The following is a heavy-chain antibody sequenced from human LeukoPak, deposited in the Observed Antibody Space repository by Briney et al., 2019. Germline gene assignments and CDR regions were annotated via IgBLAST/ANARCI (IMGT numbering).Heavy chain of an antibody. CDR2: IRSKAYGGTT. CDR1: GFTFGDYA. J-gene: IGHJ4*02. D-gene: IGHD3-10*01. Sequence: GGSLRLSCTASGFTFGDYAMSWVRQAPGKGLEWVGFIRSKAYGGTTEYTASVKGRFTISRDDSKSIAYLQMNSLKTEDTAVYYCTRVRQRFGCADYWGQGTLVTVSS. CDR3: TRVRQRFGCADY. V-gene: IGHV3-49*04.